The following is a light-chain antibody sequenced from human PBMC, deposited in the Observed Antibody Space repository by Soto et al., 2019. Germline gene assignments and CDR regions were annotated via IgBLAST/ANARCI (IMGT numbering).Light chain of an antibody. CDR2: AAS. Sequence: QQTHTPSSLSASVGXRVTITCRASQGINTFLAWYQQKAGKAPKLLIYAASTLQSGAPSRFSGSGSGTDFTLTISSLQSEDFATYYCQQLNSYPITFGQGTRLEIK. J-gene: IGKJ5*01. V-gene: IGKV1-9*01. CDR1: QGINTF. CDR3: QQLNSYPIT.